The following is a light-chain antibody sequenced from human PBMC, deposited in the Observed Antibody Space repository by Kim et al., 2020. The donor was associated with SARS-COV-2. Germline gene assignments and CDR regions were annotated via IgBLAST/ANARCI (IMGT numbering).Light chain of an antibody. CDR2: DAS. CDR3: QQYNNWPHT. CDR1: QSVGSN. V-gene: IGKV3-15*01. J-gene: IGKJ2*01. Sequence: SVSPGEIATLSCRASQSVGSNLAWYQQKPGQAPRLLIYDASARATGVPARFSGSGSGTEFTLTISSLQSEDFAVYYCQQYNNWPHTFGQGTKLEI.